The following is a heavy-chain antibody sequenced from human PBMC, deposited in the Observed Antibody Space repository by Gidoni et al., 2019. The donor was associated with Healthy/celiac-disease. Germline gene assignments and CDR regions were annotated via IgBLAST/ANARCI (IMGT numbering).Heavy chain of an antibody. CDR3: ARIGDSSGYYPSYWYFDL. V-gene: IGHV2-26*01. CDR2: IFSNDEK. CDR1: GFSLSNARMG. D-gene: IGHD3-22*01. Sequence: HVTLKESGPVLVTPTATLTLTCTVSGFSLSNARMGVSWIRQPPGKALEWLAHIFSNDEKSYSTSLKSRLTISKDTSKSQVVLTMTNMDPVDTATYYCARIGDSSGYYPSYWYFDLWGRGTLVTVSS. J-gene: IGHJ2*01.